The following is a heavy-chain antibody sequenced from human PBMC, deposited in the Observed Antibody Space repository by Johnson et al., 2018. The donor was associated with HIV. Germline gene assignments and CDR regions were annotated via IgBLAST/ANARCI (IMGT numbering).Heavy chain of an antibody. V-gene: IGHV3-30*04. CDR2: ISFDGSNK. D-gene: IGHD6-19*01. Sequence: QVQLVESGGGVVQPGRSLRLSCAASGFTFSSYAMHWVRQAPGKGLEWAAVISFDGSNKYFADSVKGRFTISRDNSKNTLYLQINSLRAEDTAVYYCARVRRSGWYDNDAFDIWGQGTMVTVSS. CDR1: GFTFSSYA. CDR3: ARVRRSGWYDNDAFDI. J-gene: IGHJ3*02.